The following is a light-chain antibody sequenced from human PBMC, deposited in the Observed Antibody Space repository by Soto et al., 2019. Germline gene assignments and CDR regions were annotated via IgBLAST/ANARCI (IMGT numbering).Light chain of an antibody. CDR3: SSYTRRSTYV. CDR2: DVS. Sequence: QSALTQPASVSGSPGQSITISCTGTSSDVGGYNYVSWYQHHPGKAPKLMIYDVSNRPSGVSNRFSGSKSGNTASLTISGLQAEDETDYYCSSYTRRSTYVFGTGTKLTVL. CDR1: SSDVGGYNY. J-gene: IGLJ1*01. V-gene: IGLV2-14*03.